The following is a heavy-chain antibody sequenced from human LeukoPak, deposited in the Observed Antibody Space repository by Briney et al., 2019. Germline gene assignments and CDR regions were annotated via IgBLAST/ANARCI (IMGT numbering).Heavy chain of an antibody. CDR2: MNPNSGNT. V-gene: IGHV1-8*03. CDR1: GYTFYSYD. J-gene: IGHJ6*03. CDR3: ARGIRDYYYYYMDV. Sequence: AAVKVSCKASGYTFYSYDINWVGQATGQGLEGMGWMNPNSGNTGYAQKFQSRVTITRNTSISTTYMELSSLRSEDTAVYYCARGIRDYYYYYMDVWGKGTTVTVSS.